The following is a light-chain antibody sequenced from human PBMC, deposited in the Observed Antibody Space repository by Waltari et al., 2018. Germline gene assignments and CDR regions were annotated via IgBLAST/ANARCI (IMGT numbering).Light chain of an antibody. Sequence: QSALTQPASVSGSPGQSITISCTGSSLDVGGYDFVSWYRPHPGKAPKVVIFDVNNRPSGVSSRVSGSKSGNTASLTISGLQAEDEGDYYCTSYTSRHTLVFGGGTKVTVL. J-gene: IGLJ1*01. CDR2: DVN. CDR3: TSYTSRHTLV. V-gene: IGLV2-14*01. CDR1: SLDVGGYDF.